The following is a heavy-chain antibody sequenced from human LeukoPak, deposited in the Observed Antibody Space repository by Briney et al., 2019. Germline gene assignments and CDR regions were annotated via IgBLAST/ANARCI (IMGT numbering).Heavy chain of an antibody. J-gene: IGHJ4*02. CDR2: INPNRGCT. D-gene: IGHD3-10*01. V-gene: IGHV1-2*02. Sequence: ASVKVSCKASGYTSTGYYMHWVRQAPGQGLEWMGWINPNRGCTNYAQKFQGRVTMTRDTSISTAYMELSRLRSDDTAVYYCARLYYYGSGIYDYWGQGTLVTVSS. CDR1: GYTSTGYY. CDR3: ARLYYYGSGIYDY.